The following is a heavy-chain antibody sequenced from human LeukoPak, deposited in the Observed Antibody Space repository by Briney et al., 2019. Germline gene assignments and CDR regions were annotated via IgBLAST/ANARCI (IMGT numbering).Heavy chain of an antibody. CDR2: INPNSGGT. J-gene: IGHJ3*02. V-gene: IGHV1-2*02. CDR1: GYTSTGYY. D-gene: IGHD7-27*01. CDR3: ARDGDAGAFDI. Sequence: ASLKVSCKASGYTSTGYYMHWGRQAPGQGLEWMGWINPNSGGTNYAQKFQGRVTMTRDTSRSTAYMELSRLRSDDTAVYYCARDGDAGAFDIWGQGTMVTVSS.